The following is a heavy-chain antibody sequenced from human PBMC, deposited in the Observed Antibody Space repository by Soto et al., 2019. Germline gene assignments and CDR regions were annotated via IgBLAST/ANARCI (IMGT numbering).Heavy chain of an antibody. J-gene: IGHJ4*02. V-gene: IGHV4-59*01. D-gene: IGHD5-18*01. CDR2: IYYSGST. CDR3: ASGRGYSYGSFDY. CDR1: AGSTSRSD. Sequence: SQTLSDRCIVSAGSTSRSDRSWIRQPPGKGLEWIGYIYYSGSTNYNPSLKSRVTISVDTSKNQFSLKLSSVTAADTAVYYCASGRGYSYGSFDYWGQGTLVT.